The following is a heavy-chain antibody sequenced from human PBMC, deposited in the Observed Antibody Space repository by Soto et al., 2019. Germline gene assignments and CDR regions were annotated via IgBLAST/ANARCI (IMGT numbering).Heavy chain of an antibody. D-gene: IGHD4-17*01. J-gene: IGHJ5*02. CDR3: ARAWWTTMTTRGWFDP. Sequence: QLQLQESGPGLVKPSETLSLTCSVSGGSITSGPFYWAWIRQPPGKGLEWLASIFYTGSTDYNPSLKSPVTISVDTSKNQFSLKMSSLTAADTAVYYCARAWWTTMTTRGWFDPWGQGTLVTVSS. V-gene: IGHV4-39*01. CDR1: GGSITSGPFY. CDR2: IFYTGST.